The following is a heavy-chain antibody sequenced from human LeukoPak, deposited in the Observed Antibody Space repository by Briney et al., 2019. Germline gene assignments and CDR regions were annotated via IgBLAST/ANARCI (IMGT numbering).Heavy chain of an antibody. Sequence: PGGSLRLSCAASGFTFDDYAMHWVRQAPGKGLEWVSGISWNSGSIGYADSVKGRFTISRDNAKNSLYLQMNSLRAEDTALYYCAKDSRGYSRGRFDYWGQGTLVTVSS. J-gene: IGHJ4*02. V-gene: IGHV3-9*01. CDR3: AKDSRGYSRGRFDY. CDR1: GFTFDDYA. CDR2: ISWNSGSI. D-gene: IGHD5-18*01.